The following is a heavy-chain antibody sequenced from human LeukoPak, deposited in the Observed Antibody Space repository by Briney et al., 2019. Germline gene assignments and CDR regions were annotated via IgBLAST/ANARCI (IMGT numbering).Heavy chain of an antibody. J-gene: IGHJ4*02. D-gene: IGHD1-26*01. V-gene: IGHV3-23*01. Sequence: GGSLRLSCAASGFTFSNYAMNWVRQAPGRGLEWVSAISGSGGSTYYADSVKGRFTISRDNSKNTLYLQMNSLRAEDTAVYYCAKDLAGSGSYSFDYWGQGTLDTVSS. CDR3: AKDLAGSGSYSFDY. CDR1: GFTFSNYA. CDR2: ISGSGGST.